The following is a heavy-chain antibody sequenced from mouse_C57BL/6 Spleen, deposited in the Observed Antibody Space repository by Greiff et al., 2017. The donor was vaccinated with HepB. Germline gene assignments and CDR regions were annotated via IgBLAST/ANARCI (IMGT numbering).Heavy chain of an antibody. CDR2: IYPGSGST. J-gene: IGHJ3*01. CDR3: ARYKGDSSGPFAY. Sequence: QVQLQQSGAELVKPGASVKMSCKASGYTFTSYWITWVKQRPGQGLEWIGDIYPGSGSTNYNEKFKSKATLTVYTSSSTAYMQLSSLTSEDSAVYYCARYKGDSSGPFAYWGQGTLVTVSA. CDR1: GYTFTSYW. V-gene: IGHV1-55*01. D-gene: IGHD3-2*02.